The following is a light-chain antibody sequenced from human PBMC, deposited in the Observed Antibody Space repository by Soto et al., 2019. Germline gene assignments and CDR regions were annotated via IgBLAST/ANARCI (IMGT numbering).Light chain of an antibody. CDR1: SSDVGGYNY. CDR2: EVS. J-gene: IGLJ1*01. V-gene: IGLV2-14*01. Sequence: SVLTQPASVSGSPGQSITISCTGTSSDVGGYNYVSWYQQHPGKAPKLMIYEVSDRPSGVSNRFSGSKSGNTASLTISRLQAEDEADYYCSSYTITSTYVFGTGTKVTAL. CDR3: SSYTITSTYV.